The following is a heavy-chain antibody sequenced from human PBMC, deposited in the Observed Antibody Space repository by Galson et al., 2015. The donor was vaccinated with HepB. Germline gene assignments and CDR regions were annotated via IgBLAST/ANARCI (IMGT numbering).Heavy chain of an antibody. Sequence: SLRLSCAASGFTFNKYAMTWIRQAPGKGLQWVSGISGGGGTTYYADSLKGRFTISRDNSRNTVYLQMNSLRDDDTAIYYCAKAVQEGGWTWNWFDPWGQGTLVTVSS. CDR2: ISGGGGTT. J-gene: IGHJ5*02. V-gene: IGHV3-23*01. D-gene: IGHD6-19*01. CDR1: GFTFNKYA. CDR3: AKAVQEGGWTWNWFDP.